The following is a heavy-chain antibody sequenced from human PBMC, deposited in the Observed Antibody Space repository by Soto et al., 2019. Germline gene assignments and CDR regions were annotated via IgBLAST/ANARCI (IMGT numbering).Heavy chain of an antibody. CDR3: AKDFYGSGSYLRAPLAV. CDR2: ISYDGSNK. Sequence: GGSLRLSCVASGFTFSSYGMHWVRQAPGKGLEWVAVISYDGSNKYYADSVKGRFTISRDNSKNTLYLQMNSLRAEDTAVYYCAKDFYGSGSYLRAPLAVWGQGTTVTVSS. D-gene: IGHD3-10*01. J-gene: IGHJ6*02. CDR1: GFTFSSYG. V-gene: IGHV3-30*18.